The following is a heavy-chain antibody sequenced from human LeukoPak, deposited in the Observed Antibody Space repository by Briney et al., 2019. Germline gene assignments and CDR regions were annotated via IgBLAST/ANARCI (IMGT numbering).Heavy chain of an antibody. Sequence: GGSLRLSCAASGFTFSSCWMHWVRPAPGKGLVWVSRINSDGSSTSYADSVKGRFTISRDNAKNTLYLQMNSLRAEDTAVYYCATRTGQLDYWGQGTLVTVSS. J-gene: IGHJ4*02. CDR2: INSDGSST. D-gene: IGHD7-27*01. CDR3: ATRTGQLDY. V-gene: IGHV3-74*01. CDR1: GFTFSSCW.